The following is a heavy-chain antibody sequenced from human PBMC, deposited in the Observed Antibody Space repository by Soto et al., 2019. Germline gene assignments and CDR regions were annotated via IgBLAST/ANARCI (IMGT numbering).Heavy chain of an antibody. CDR3: ARAGDYGDYSFDY. D-gene: IGHD4-17*01. V-gene: IGHV4-31*03. J-gene: IGHJ4*02. Sequence: PPETLSLTCTVSGGSINSGVYYWNWIRQHPGKGLEWIGYIYHSGTTYYNPSLKSRATISVDTSERQFSLNLSSVTAADTAVYYCARAGDYGDYSFDYWGQGTLVTVSS. CDR1: GGSINSGVYY. CDR2: IYHSGTT.